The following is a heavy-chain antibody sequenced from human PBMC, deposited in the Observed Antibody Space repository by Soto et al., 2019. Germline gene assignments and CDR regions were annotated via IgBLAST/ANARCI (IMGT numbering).Heavy chain of an antibody. D-gene: IGHD2-2*01. J-gene: IGHJ4*02. CDR2: INHSGST. CDR3: ARVISSRDEYFDY. Sequence: SETLSLTCAVYCGSFSGYYWSWIRQPPGKGLEWIGEINHSGSTNYNPSLKSRVTMSVDKPKNQFSLNLTSVTAADTAVYYCARVISSRDEYFDYWGQGTVVTVSS. CDR1: CGSFSGYY. V-gene: IGHV4-34*01.